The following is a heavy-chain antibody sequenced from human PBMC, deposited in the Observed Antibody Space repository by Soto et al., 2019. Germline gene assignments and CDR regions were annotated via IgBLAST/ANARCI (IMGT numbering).Heavy chain of an antibody. Sequence: QVQLVQSGAEVKKPGSSVKVSCKASGGTFSSYTISWVRQAPGQGLEWMGRIIPSLGIANYAQKFQGRVTITADKSTSTAYMELSSLRSEDTAVYYCAEGSGSDGYYGMEVWGKGTTVTVSS. J-gene: IGHJ6*04. D-gene: IGHD1-26*01. CDR2: IIPSLGIA. V-gene: IGHV1-69*02. CDR1: GGTFSSYT. CDR3: AEGSGSDGYYGMEV.